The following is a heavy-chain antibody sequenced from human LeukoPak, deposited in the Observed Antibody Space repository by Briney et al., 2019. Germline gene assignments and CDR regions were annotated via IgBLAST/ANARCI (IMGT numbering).Heavy chain of an antibody. CDR2: TYYRSKWYN. V-gene: IGHV6-1*01. Sequence: SQTLSLTCAISGDSVSSNSAAWNWTRQSPSRGLEWLGRTYYRSKWYNDYAVSVKSRITINPDTSKNQFSLQLNSVTPEDTAVYYCARVVGGWYGRTFGYWGQGTLVTVSS. CDR1: GDSVSSNSAA. CDR3: ARVVGGWYGRTFGY. J-gene: IGHJ4*02. D-gene: IGHD6-19*01.